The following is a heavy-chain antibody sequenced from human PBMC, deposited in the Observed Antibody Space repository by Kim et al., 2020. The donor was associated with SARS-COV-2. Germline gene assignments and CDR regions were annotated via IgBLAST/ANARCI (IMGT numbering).Heavy chain of an antibody. V-gene: IGHV4-34*01. J-gene: IGHJ6*03. CDR1: GGSFSGYY. CDR3: ARGSPTRDYYYYYMDV. Sequence: SETLSLTCAVYGGSFSGYYWSWIRQPPGKGLEWIGEINHSGSTNYNPSLKSRVTISVDTSKNQFSLKLSSVTAADTAVYYCARGSPTRDYYYYYMDVWGKGTTVTVSS. CDR2: INHSGST.